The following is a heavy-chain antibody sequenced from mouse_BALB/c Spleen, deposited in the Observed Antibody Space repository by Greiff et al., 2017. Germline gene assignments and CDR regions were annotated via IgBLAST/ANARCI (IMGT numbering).Heavy chain of an antibody. J-gene: IGHJ3*01. CDR3: AGWLAWFAY. Sequence: VQLQQSGPELVKPGASVKISCKASGYTFTDYNMHWVKQSHGKSLEWIGYIYPYNGGTGYNQKFKSKATLTVDNSSSTAYMELRSLTSEDSAVYYCAGWLAWFAYWGQGTLVTVSA. D-gene: IGHD2-2*01. CDR2: IYPYNGGT. V-gene: IGHV1S29*02. CDR1: GYTFTDYN.